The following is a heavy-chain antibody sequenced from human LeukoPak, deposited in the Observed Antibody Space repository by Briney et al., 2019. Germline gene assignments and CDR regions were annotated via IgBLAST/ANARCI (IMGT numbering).Heavy chain of an antibody. CDR1: GGTFSSYA. CDR2: IIPIFGTA. V-gene: IGHV1-69*05. Sequence: SVSVSCKASGGTFSSYAISWVRQAPGQGVEWMGGIIPIFGTANYAQKFQGRVTITTDESTSTAYMELSSLRSEDTAAYYCARGWADIVVVPAAIVGYFQHWGQGSLVTVPS. CDR3: ARGWADIVVVPAAIVGYFQH. D-gene: IGHD2-2*01. J-gene: IGHJ1*01.